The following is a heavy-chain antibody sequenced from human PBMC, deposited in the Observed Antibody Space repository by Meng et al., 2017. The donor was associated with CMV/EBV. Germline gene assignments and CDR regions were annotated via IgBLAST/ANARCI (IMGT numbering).Heavy chain of an antibody. CDR3: ARESGSVGDY. Sequence: GQLVRDGGEVKKSGPSGKVSCKASGYTFTSYYMHWVRQAPGQGLEWMGIINPSGGSTSYAQKFQGRVTMTRDTSTSTVYMELSSLRSEDTAVYYCARESGSVGDYWGQGTLVTVSS. CDR2: INPSGGST. D-gene: IGHD1-26*01. J-gene: IGHJ4*02. V-gene: IGHV1-46*01. CDR1: GYTFTSYY.